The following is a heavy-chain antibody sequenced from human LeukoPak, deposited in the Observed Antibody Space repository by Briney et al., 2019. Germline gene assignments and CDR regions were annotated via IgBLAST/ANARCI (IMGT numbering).Heavy chain of an antibody. Sequence: PGGSLRLSCAPSGFTFNSYAMTWVRQAPGKGLEWVSGISGGGGSTYYTDSVKGRFTISRDNSKNTLYPQMNSLRAEDTAIYYCADPASTDYWGQGTLVTVSS. CDR2: ISGGGGST. D-gene: IGHD2-2*01. CDR1: GFTFNSYA. CDR3: ADPASTDY. J-gene: IGHJ4*02. V-gene: IGHV3-23*01.